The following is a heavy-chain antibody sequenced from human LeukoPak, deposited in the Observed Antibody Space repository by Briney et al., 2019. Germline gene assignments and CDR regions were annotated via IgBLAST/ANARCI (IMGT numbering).Heavy chain of an antibody. J-gene: IGHJ5*02. V-gene: IGHV4-39*01. Sequence: SETQSLTCTVSGGTIGSINDYWAWIRQPPGKGLEWIGTIYYSGSTYYNPSLKSRVTLSTGTSETQFSLKLTSVTAADTAVYYCARQQRYYYGSGPQLLSWFDPWGQGTLVSVSS. CDR2: IYYSGST. CDR3: ARQQRYYYGSGPQLLSWFDP. CDR1: GGTIGSINDY. D-gene: IGHD3-10*01.